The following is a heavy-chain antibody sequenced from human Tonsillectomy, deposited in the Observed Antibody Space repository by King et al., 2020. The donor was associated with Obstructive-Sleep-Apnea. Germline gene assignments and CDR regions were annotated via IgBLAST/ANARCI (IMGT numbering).Heavy chain of an antibody. V-gene: IGHV3-21*01. CDR2: ISTGGTYI. J-gene: IGHJ4*02. Sequence: VQLVESGGGLVNPGGSLRLSCATSGFTFSGYNMNWVRQAPGKGLEWVSCISTGGTYIYYTDSVKGRFTISRDNDKKSVYLQMTSLRAEDTAVYYCVRDRGRYYEFYFDPWGPGALVTVSS. CDR1: GFTFSGYN. D-gene: IGHD3-3*01. CDR3: VRDRGRYYEFYFDP.